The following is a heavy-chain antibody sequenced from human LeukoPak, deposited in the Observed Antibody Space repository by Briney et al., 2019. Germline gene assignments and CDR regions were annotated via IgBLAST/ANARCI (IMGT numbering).Heavy chain of an antibody. CDR3: ARALIAVAGTLDY. CDR2: IYPGDSDT. D-gene: IGHD6-19*01. CDR1: GYSFTSYW. V-gene: IGHV5-51*01. J-gene: IGHJ4*02. Sequence: GESLKISCKGSGYSFTSYWIGWVRQMPGEGLEWMGIIYPGDSDTRYSPSFQGQVTISADKSISTAYLQWSSLKASDTAMYYCARALIAVAGTLDYWGQGTLVTVSS.